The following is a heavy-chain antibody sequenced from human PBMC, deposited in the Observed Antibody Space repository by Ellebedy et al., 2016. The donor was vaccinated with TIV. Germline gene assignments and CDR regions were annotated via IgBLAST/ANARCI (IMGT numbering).Heavy chain of an antibody. Sequence: GESLKISCAASGFTFSDYWMSWVRQTPGKGREWVANIKQDGSEKYYMDSVKGRFTISRDTAKNSLYLQMNSLRAEDTAVYFCARSVVAIPGADWGQGTLVTVSS. J-gene: IGHJ4*02. V-gene: IGHV3-7*01. CDR3: ARSVVAIPGAD. CDR2: IKQDGSEK. D-gene: IGHD2-2*01. CDR1: GFTFSDYW.